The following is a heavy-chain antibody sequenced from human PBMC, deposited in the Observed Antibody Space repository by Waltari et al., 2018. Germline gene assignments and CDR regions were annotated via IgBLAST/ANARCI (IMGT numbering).Heavy chain of an antibody. CDR1: GYTFTSYG. CDR2: GRPYDGNT. CDR3: ARGDDILTDYYKGLDY. Sequence: QIRLVQSGDEIKEPGASVKVSCKASGYTFTSYGISWLRRAPGQGLEWMGWGRPYDGNTTYAQKVQGRVGMTTDTSTTTAYMELRSLTSDDTAMYYCARGDDILTDYYKGLDYWGQGTLVTVSS. J-gene: IGHJ4*02. V-gene: IGHV1-18*01. D-gene: IGHD3-9*01.